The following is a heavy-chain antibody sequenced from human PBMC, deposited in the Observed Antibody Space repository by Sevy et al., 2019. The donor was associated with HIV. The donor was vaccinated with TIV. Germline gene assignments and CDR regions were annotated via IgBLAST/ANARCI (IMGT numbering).Heavy chain of an antibody. J-gene: IGHJ4*02. Sequence: GGSLRLSCAASGFTFSSYWMSWVRQAPGKGLEWVANIKQDGSEQYYVDSVKGRFTISRDNAKNSLYLQMNSLRAEDTAVYYCARVRAYCSSTSCYPYYFDYWGQGTLVTVSS. CDR3: ARVRAYCSSTSCYPYYFDY. CDR2: IKQDGSEQ. V-gene: IGHV3-7*01. CDR1: GFTFSSYW. D-gene: IGHD2-2*01.